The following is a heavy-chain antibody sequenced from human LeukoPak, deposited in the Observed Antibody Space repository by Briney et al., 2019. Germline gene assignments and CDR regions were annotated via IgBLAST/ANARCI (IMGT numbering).Heavy chain of an antibody. J-gene: IGHJ4*02. CDR1: GFTFGSYS. CDR2: IDSNSNFM. V-gene: IGHV3-21*01. D-gene: IGHD6-13*01. CDR3: AKDSHSWSRDY. Sequence: GGSLRLSCAASGFTFGSYSMTWVRQAPGKGLEWVSLIDSNSNFMNYADSVKGRFTISRDNAKKSLYLEMNSLRAEDTAVYYCAKDSHSWSRDYWGQGTLVTVSS.